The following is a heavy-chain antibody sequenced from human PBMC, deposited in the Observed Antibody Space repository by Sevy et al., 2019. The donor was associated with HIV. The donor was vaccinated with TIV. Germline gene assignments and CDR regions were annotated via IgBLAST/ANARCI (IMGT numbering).Heavy chain of an antibody. CDR3: ARAKGYWSSTSCYTPRNYYYYYGMDV. V-gene: IGHV3-21*01. J-gene: IGHJ6*02. CDR1: GFTFSSYS. Sequence: GGSLRLSCAASGFTFSSYSMNWVRQAPGKGLEWVSSISSSSSYIYYADSVKGRFTISRDNAKNSLYLQMNSLRAEDTAVYYCARAKGYWSSTSCYTPRNYYYYYGMDVWGQGTTVTVSS. D-gene: IGHD2-2*02. CDR2: ISSSSSYI.